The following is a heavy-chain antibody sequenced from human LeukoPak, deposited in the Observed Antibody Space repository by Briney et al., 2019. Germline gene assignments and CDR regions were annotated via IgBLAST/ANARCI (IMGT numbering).Heavy chain of an antibody. CDR2: INPSGGST. J-gene: IGHJ6*03. CDR3: ARGPRITLIRGGQWYYYMDV. Sequence: GASVKVSCKASGYIFTSYFMHWVRQAPGQGLEWMGLINPSGGSTRYAQKFQGRVTMTRDMSTSTVYMELSSLRSEDTAVYYCARGPRITLIRGGQWYYYMDVWGKGTTVTISS. V-gene: IGHV1-46*01. D-gene: IGHD3-10*01. CDR1: GYIFTSYF.